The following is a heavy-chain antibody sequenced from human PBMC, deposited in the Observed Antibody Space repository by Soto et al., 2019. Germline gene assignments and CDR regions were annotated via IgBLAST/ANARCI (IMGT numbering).Heavy chain of an antibody. D-gene: IGHD3-10*01. CDR3: ASEDYYGSGSSGIWFDP. CDR1: GGSISSSSYY. J-gene: IGHJ5*02. CDR2: IYYSGST. Sequence: SETLSLTCTVSGGSISSSSYYWGWIRQPPGKGLEWIGSIYYSGSTYYNPSLKSRVTISVDTSKNQFSLKLSSVTAADTAVYYCASEDYYGSGSSGIWFDPWGQGTLVTVSS. V-gene: IGHV4-39*01.